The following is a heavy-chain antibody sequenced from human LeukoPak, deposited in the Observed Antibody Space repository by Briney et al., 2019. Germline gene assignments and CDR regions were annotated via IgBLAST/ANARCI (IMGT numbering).Heavy chain of an antibody. CDR2: ISSSSSYI. Sequence: PGGSLRLSCAASGFTFSSYSMNWVRQAPGKGLEWVSSISSSSSYIYYADSVKGRFTISRDNAKNSLYLQMNSLRAEDTAVYYCARVQGGSGWTDQNDYWGQGTLVTVSS. J-gene: IGHJ4*02. V-gene: IGHV3-21*01. D-gene: IGHD6-19*01. CDR1: GFTFSSYS. CDR3: ARVQGGSGWTDQNDY.